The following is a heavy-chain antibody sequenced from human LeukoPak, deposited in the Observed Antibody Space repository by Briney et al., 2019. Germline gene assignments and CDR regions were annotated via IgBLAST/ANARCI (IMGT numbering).Heavy chain of an antibody. D-gene: IGHD2-15*01. J-gene: IGHJ4*02. V-gene: IGHV3-7*01. CDR2: IKEDGSEK. CDR1: GFTFSTYW. CDR3: ASQVCSSGSCYHPSVDY. Sequence: GGSLRLSCAASGFTFSTYWMSWVRQAPGKGLEWVANIKEDGSEKYYVDSVRGRFTISRDNAENSLYLQMNSLRAEDTAVYYCASQVCSSGSCYHPSVDYWGQGTLVTVSS.